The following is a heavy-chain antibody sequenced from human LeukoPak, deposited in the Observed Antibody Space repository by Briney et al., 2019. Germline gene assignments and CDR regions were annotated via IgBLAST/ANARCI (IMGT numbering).Heavy chain of an antibody. V-gene: IGHV4-59*01. Sequence: SETLSLTCTVSGGSISSYYWSWIRQPPGKGLEWIGNIYYSGSTNYNPSLKSRVAISVDTSKNQFSLKLSSVTAADTAVYYCARGGWYYDYWGQGTLVTVSS. J-gene: IGHJ4*02. D-gene: IGHD6-19*01. CDR3: ARGGWYYDY. CDR2: IYYSGST. CDR1: GGSISSYY.